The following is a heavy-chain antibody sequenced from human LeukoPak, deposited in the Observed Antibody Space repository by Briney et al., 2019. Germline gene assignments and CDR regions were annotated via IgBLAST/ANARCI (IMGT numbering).Heavy chain of an antibody. CDR3: ARDMTWFGEGDY. V-gene: IGHV3-7*01. D-gene: IGHD3-10*01. J-gene: IGHJ4*02. CDR1: GFSFSSTW. CDR2: IKQDGSEK. Sequence: GGSLRLSCAASGFSFSSTWMSWVRQAPGKGLEWVATIKQDGSEKYYVDSVKGRFTISRDNAKKSLYLEMHSLRVEDTAVYYCARDMTWFGEGDYWGQATLVTVSS.